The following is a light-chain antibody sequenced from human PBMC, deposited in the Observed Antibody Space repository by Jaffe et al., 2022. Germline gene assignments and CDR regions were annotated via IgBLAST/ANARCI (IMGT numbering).Light chain of an antibody. J-gene: IGLJ2*01. V-gene: IGLV2-14*01. CDR2: EVS. CDR3: SSHTSSSATRL. CDR1: DSDIGSYNY. Sequence: QPALTQPASVSGSPGQSITISCAGTDSDIGSYNYVSWYQQHPGKSPKLIIYEVSKRPSGVSNRFSGSKSDNTASLTISGLQAEDEADYHCSSHTSSSATRLFGGGTKLTVL.